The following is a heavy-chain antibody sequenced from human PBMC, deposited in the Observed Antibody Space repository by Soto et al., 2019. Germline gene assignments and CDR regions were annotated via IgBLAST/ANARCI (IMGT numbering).Heavy chain of an antibody. D-gene: IGHD2-2*01. J-gene: IGHJ5*02. V-gene: IGHV3-21*01. Sequence: GGSLRLSCAASGFTFSSYSMNWVRQAPGKELEWVSSISSSSSYIYYADSVKGQFTISRDNAKNSLYLQMNSLRAEDTAVYYCAKEKISTSCCNWFDPWGQGTLVTVSS. CDR1: GFTFSSYS. CDR2: ISSSSSYI. CDR3: AKEKISTSCCNWFDP.